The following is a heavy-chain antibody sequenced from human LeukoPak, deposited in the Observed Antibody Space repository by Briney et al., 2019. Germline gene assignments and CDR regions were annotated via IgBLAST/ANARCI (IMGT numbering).Heavy chain of an antibody. CDR3: ARDLGSGAPDYFDL. V-gene: IGHV3-30-3*01. D-gene: IGHD3-10*01. CDR1: GFTFISYD. J-gene: IGHJ4*02. Sequence: GGSLTLSCAASGFTFISYDVHWVRKAPGKGVQWVAVMSSDGSNKIYTDSVKGRFTISRHNSKNALYLEMHSLRVDATAVYYFARDLGSGAPDYFDLWGKGT. CDR2: MSSDGSNK.